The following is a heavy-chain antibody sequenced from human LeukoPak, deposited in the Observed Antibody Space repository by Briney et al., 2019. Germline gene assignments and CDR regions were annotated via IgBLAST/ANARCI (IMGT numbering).Heavy chain of an antibody. CDR3: VRAPSTIFGLIGAFDI. J-gene: IGHJ3*02. D-gene: IGHD3-3*01. CDR1: GGSISSYY. Sequence: SETLSLTCTVSGGSISSYYWSWIRQPAGKGLEWIGRIYTSGSTNYNPSLKSRVTMSVDTSKNQFSLKLSSVTAADTAVYYCVRAPSTIFGLIGAFDIWGQGTMVTVSS. CDR2: IYTSGST. V-gene: IGHV4-4*07.